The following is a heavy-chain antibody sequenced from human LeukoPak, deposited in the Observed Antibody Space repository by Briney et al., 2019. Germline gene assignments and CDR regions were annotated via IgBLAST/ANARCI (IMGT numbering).Heavy chain of an antibody. CDR1: GFTFSSYA. CDR2: ISGSGGST. J-gene: IGHJ4*02. V-gene: IGHV3-23*01. CDR3: AKSEENWLNFDY. Sequence: GGSLRLSCAASGFTFSSYAMSWVRQAPGKELEWVSAISGSGGSTYYADSVKGRFTISRDNSKNTLYLQMNSLRAEDTAVYYCAKSEENWLNFDYWGQGTLVTVSS. D-gene: IGHD1-1*01.